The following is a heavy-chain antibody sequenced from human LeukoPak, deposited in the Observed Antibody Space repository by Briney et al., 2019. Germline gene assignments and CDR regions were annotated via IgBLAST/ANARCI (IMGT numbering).Heavy chain of an antibody. J-gene: IGHJ5*02. CDR2: INHSGST. D-gene: IGHD2-2*01. Sequence: SETLSLTCAVYGGSFSGYYWSWIRQPPGKGLEWIGEINHSGSTNYNPSLKSRVTISVDTSENQFSLKLSSVTAADTAVYYCARKSVPAANIGKHNWFDPWGQGTLVTVSS. V-gene: IGHV4-34*01. CDR1: GGSFSGYY. CDR3: ARKSVPAANIGKHNWFDP.